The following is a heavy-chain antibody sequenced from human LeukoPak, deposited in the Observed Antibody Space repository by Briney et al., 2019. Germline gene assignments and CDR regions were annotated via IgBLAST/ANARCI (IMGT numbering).Heavy chain of an antibody. CDR1: GGTFSSYA. D-gene: IGHD3-16*01. V-gene: IGHV1-69*05. CDR2: IIPIFGTA. CDR3: ASIPKVGAYYFDY. J-gene: IGHJ4*02. Sequence: SVKVSCKASGGTFSSYAISWVRQAPGQGLEWMGGIIPIFGTANYAQKFQGRVTITTDESTSTAYMELSSLRSEDTAVYYCASIPKVGAYYFDYWGQGTLVTVSS.